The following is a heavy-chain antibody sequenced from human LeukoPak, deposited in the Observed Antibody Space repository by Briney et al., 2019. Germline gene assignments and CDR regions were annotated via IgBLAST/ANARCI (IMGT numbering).Heavy chain of an antibody. D-gene: IGHD1-26*01. CDR3: ARRATAGLFDY. V-gene: IGHV4-59*01. CDR2: S. Sequence: AETLSLTCTVSGGSITDYYWSWIRHSSGRGLEWIGYSPSLKTRVTISVDTSKNQFSLKLSSVTAADTAVYYCARRATAGLFDYWGQGTLVTVSS. CDR1: GGSITDYY. J-gene: IGHJ4*02.